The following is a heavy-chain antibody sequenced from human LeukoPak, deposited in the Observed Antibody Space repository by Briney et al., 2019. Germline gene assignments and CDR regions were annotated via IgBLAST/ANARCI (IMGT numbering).Heavy chain of an antibody. CDR3: AELGITMIGGV. J-gene: IGHJ6*04. D-gene: IGHD3-10*02. Sequence: GGSLRLSCAASGFTFSSYGMHWVRQAPGKGLEWVAVISYDGSNKYYADSVKGRFTISRDNSKNTLYLQMNSLRAEDTAVYYCAELGITMIGGVWGKGTTVTISS. CDR1: GFTFSSYG. V-gene: IGHV3-30*18. CDR2: ISYDGSNK.